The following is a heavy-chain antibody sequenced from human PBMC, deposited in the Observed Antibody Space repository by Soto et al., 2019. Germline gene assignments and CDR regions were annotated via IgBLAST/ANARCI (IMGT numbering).Heavy chain of an antibody. CDR1: GFSLSTGAVG. CDR3: AHSNWRDPIYD. V-gene: IGHV2-5*02. D-gene: IGHD1-1*01. CDR2: IYWDDDK. Sequence: QITLKESGPTLVKPTQTLTLTCTFSGFSLSTGAVGVGWIRQPPGKALEWLALIYWDDDKHYSPSLKSRLTITKATSKNQVLLTMTNMDPVDTATYYCAHSNWRDPIYDWGQGTLVTVSS. J-gene: IGHJ4*02.